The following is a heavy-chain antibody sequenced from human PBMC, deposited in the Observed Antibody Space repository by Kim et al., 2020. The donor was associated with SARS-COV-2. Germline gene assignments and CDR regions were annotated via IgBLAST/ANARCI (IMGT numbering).Heavy chain of an antibody. CDR1: GGTFSSYA. Sequence: SVKVSCKASGGTFSSYAISWVRQAPGQGLEWMGGIIPIFGTANYAQKFQGRVTITADESTSTAYMELSSLRSEDTAVYYCARVSSGYFNDAFDIWGQGTMVTFSS. CDR3: ARVSSGYFNDAFDI. D-gene: IGHD3-22*01. V-gene: IGHV1-69*13. J-gene: IGHJ3*02. CDR2: IIPIFGTA.